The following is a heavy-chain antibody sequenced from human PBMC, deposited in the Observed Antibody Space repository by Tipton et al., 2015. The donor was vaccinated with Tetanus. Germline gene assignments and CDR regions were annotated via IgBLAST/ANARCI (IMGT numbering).Heavy chain of an antibody. J-gene: IGHJ5*01. Sequence: SLRLSCAASGFTFDSYAMNWVRQAPGKGLEWVSVSYSGGNYAYYADSVKGRFTTSRDDSKSTLYLHMTSLRAEDTAVYYCAKVRGTLRYSFDSWGQGTLVTVSS. CDR3: AKVRGTLRYSFDS. CDR1: GFTFDSYA. D-gene: IGHD1-26*01. CDR2: SYSGGNYA. V-gene: IGHV3-23*03.